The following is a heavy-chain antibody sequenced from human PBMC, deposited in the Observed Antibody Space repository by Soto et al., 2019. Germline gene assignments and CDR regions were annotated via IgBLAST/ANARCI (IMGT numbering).Heavy chain of an antibody. D-gene: IGHD2-15*01. V-gene: IGHV1-69*13. Sequence: ASVKVSCKASGGTFDNYAVSWVRQAPGQGLEWMGGIIPMFETVNYAQRFQGRLTIAADESTSTAYMELTSLTSADTAIYFCARGLRTGNYGMDVWGQGTTVTVSS. CDR3: ARGLRTGNYGMDV. CDR1: GGTFDNYA. CDR2: IIPMFETV. J-gene: IGHJ6*02.